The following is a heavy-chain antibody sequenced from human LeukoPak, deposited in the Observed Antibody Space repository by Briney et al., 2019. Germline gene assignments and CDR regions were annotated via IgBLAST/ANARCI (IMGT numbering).Heavy chain of an antibody. V-gene: IGHV3-48*03. CDR1: EFTFSSYE. CDR2: ISGGGDTT. J-gene: IGHJ4*02. CDR3: ARVGRIQYFDC. D-gene: IGHD5-18*01. Sequence: AGGSLRLSCTASEFTFSSYEMNWVRQAPGKGLEWVSYISGGGDTTLYADSVKGRFTTSRDNAKKSLYLQMTSLRAEDTAVYYCARVGRIQYFDCWGQGTLVTVSS.